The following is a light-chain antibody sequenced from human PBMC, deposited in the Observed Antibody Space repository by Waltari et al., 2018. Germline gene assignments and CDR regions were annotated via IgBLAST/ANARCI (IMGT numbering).Light chain of an antibody. V-gene: IGKV3D-15*01. CDR1: QSISSN. J-gene: IGKJ2*01. Sequence: EVLMTQSPATLSVSPGERATLSCRASQSISSNLAWYQQKPGQAPRLLIYGASTRAPGIPDRFSGSGSGTEFTLSISGVQAEDFGVYYCQQYNNWRTFGQGTRLEI. CDR3: QQYNNWRT. CDR2: GAS.